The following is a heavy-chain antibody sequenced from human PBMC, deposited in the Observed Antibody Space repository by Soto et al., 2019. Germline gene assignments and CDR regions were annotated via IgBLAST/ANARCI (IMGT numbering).Heavy chain of an antibody. V-gene: IGHV3-74*01. D-gene: IGHD6-19*01. CDR3: AVAVAGPTAIGY. J-gene: IGHJ4*02. CDR2: INSDGSST. Sequence: PGGSLRLSCAASGFTFSSYLMHWVRQAPGKGLVWVSRINSDGSSTSYADSVKGRFTISRDNAKSTLYLQMNSLRAEDTAVYYCAVAVAGPTAIGYWGQGTLVTVSS. CDR1: GFTFSSYL.